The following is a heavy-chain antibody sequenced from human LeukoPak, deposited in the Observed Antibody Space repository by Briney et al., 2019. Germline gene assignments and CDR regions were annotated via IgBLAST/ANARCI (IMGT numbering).Heavy chain of an antibody. J-gene: IGHJ4*02. Sequence: SVKVSCKASGGTFSSYAISWVRQAPGQGLEWMGRIIPIFGTANYAQKLQGRVTMTTDTSTSTAYMELRSLRSDDTAVYYCARFGRHRGLRRADYWGQGTLVTVSS. V-gene: IGHV1-69*05. CDR2: IIPIFGTA. CDR3: ARFGRHRGLRRADY. CDR1: GGTFSSYA. D-gene: IGHD3-10*01.